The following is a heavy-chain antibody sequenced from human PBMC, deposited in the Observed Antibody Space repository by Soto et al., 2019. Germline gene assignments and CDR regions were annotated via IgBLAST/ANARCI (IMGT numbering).Heavy chain of an antibody. CDR1: GFTFSNFG. CDR2: ISYDGSTE. CDR3: AKGASQHFDLLLIA. D-gene: IGHD3-9*01. Sequence: QVQLVESGGGVVQPGRSLRLSCAASGFTFSNFGIHWVRQAPGKGPEWLAAISYDGSTEVYVDSVKGRFTISRDNPRNTPHLPMTTWRLEDSAVYYCAKGASQHFDLLLIAWGPGTLVTVSS. V-gene: IGHV3-30*18. J-gene: IGHJ5*02.